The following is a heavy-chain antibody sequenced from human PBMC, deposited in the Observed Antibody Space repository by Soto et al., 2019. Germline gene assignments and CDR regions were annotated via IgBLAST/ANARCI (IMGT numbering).Heavy chain of an antibody. J-gene: IGHJ6*02. V-gene: IGHV1-69*01. CDR2: IIPIFGTL. D-gene: IGHD6-19*01. Sequence: QAQVVQSGAEVKRPGSSVKVSCKASGGTFSSYAINWVRQAPGQGPEWMGGIIPIFGTLNYAQKFQGRVTITADESTSTAYMELSSLRSDDTAVYYCARVGWESSGWSPSGLDVWGQGTTVTVSS. CDR1: GGTFSSYA. CDR3: ARVGWESSGWSPSGLDV.